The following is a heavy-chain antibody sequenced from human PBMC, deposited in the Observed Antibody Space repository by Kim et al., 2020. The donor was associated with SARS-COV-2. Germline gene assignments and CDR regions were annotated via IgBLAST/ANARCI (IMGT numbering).Heavy chain of an antibody. CDR3: ARERAHIVATVYFDY. D-gene: IGHD5-12*01. J-gene: IGHJ4*02. CDR2: ISSSSSTI. V-gene: IGHV3-48*02. Sequence: GGSLRLSCAASGFTFSSYSMNWVRQAPGKGLEWVSYISSSSSTIYYADSVKGRFTISRDNAKNSLYLQMNSLRDEDTAVYYCARERAHIVATVYFDYWGQGTLVTVSS. CDR1: GFTFSSYS.